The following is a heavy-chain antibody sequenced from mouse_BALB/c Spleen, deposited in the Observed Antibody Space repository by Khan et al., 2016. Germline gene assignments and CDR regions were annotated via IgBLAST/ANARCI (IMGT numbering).Heavy chain of an antibody. J-gene: IGHJ2*01. CDR1: GYAFSSYW. D-gene: IGHD4-1*01. CDR3: GGGVGPDD. V-gene: IGHV1-80*01. Sequence: QVQLQQSGAELVRPWSSVKISCKASGYAFSSYWMNWVKQRPGQGLEWIGQIYPGDGDTNYNGKFKVKATLTADNSSSTAYMQLSSLTSEDSAVYCCGGGVGPDDCGQDSTLTVAS. CDR2: IYPGDGDT.